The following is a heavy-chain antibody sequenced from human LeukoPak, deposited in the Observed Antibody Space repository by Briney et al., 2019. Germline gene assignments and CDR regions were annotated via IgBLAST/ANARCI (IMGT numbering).Heavy chain of an antibody. Sequence: SETLSLTCTVSGYSISSGYYWGWIRQPPGKGLEWIGSIYHSGSTYYNPSLKSRVTISVDTSKNQFSLKLSSVTAADTAVYYCARVGYSSGLPTYYCYYMDVWGKGTTVTVSS. V-gene: IGHV4-38-2*02. J-gene: IGHJ6*03. CDR3: ARVGYSSGLPTYYCYYMDV. D-gene: IGHD6-19*01. CDR1: GYSISSGYY. CDR2: IYHSGST.